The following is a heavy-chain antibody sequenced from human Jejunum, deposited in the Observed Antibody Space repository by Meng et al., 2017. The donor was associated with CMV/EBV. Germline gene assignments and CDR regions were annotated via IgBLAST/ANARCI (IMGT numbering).Heavy chain of an antibody. CDR1: GFTFSDYG. CDR2: VPHDGTSK. Sequence: QGRLVGSRGGVVQPGGSLRLTCAASGFTFSDYGIHWVRQAPGKGLEWVAFVPHDGTSKYYADSVKGRFTISRDNSENTLYLQMSSLRAEDTAVYYCVKDVAYWGQGTLVTVSS. CDR3: VKDVAY. D-gene: IGHD2-21*01. J-gene: IGHJ4*02. V-gene: IGHV3-30*02.